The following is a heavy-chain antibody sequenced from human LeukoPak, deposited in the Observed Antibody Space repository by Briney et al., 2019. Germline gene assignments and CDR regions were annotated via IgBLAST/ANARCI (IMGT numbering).Heavy chain of an antibody. D-gene: IGHD4-23*01. J-gene: IGHJ4*02. CDR1: GGTFSSYA. V-gene: IGHV1-69*13. CDR3: ARSTVALGYLDY. Sequence: RASVKVSCKASGGTFSSYAISWVRQAPGQGLEWMGGIIPIFGTANYAQKFQGRVTITADESTSTAYMELSSLRSEDTAVYYCARSTVALGYLDYWGQGTLVTVSS. CDR2: IIPIFGTA.